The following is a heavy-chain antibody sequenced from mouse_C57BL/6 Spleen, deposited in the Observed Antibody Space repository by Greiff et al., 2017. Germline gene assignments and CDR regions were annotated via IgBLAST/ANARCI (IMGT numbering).Heavy chain of an antibody. J-gene: IGHJ3*01. V-gene: IGHV1-62-2*01. Sequence: QVQLQQSGAELVKPGASVKLSCKASGYTFTEYTIHWVKQRSGQCLEWIGWFYPGSGSIMYNEKFKDKATLTAYKSSRSVYMDLSRLTSEDSAVYFCARHEDSGYSAWFAYWGQGTLVTVSA. D-gene: IGHD2-3*01. CDR2: FYPGSGSI. CDR3: ARHEDSGYSAWFAY. CDR1: GYTFTEYT.